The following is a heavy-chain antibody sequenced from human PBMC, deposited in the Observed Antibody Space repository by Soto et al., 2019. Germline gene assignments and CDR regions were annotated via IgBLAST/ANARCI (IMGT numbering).Heavy chain of an antibody. Sequence: QVQLQESGPGLVKPSETLSLTCTVSGASISPYYWSWIRQPPGKGLEWIGYIYYTGGTRYSPSLKSRXXIXVXXAKNHFSLGVQSVTAADTAVYYCARDLGGRDGSQLWGQGNLVTVSS. V-gene: IGHV4-59*01. CDR3: ARDLGGRDGSQL. CDR1: GASISPYY. D-gene: IGHD1-1*01. CDR2: IYYTGGT. J-gene: IGHJ4*02.